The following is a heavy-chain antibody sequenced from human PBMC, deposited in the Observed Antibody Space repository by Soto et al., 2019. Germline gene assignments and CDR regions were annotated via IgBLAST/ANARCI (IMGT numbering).Heavy chain of an antibody. CDR3: ARDPRAIAGAPAYGFDF. J-gene: IGHJ3*01. Sequence: SETLSLTCAVSGVSISSSNWWSWVRQSPGKGLEWIGEIYHSGRTNYRSSLKSRVTISLDKSKNQFSLNLTSVTAADTAVYYCARDPRAIAGAPAYGFDFWGQGAMVTVSS. D-gene: IGHD6-13*01. CDR1: GVSISSSNW. V-gene: IGHV4-4*02. CDR2: IYHSGRT.